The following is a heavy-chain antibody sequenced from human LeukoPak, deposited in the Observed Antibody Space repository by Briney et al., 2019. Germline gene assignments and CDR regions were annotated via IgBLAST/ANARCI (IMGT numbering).Heavy chain of an antibody. V-gene: IGHV3-48*03. CDR3: AELGITMIGAV. J-gene: IGHJ6*04. CDR1: GFTFSIYE. D-gene: IGHD3-10*02. CDR2: ISSSGSTI. Sequence: GVSLTLSCAASGFTFSIYEMNWVRPAPGKGREGGSYISSSGSTIYDADSVKGRFTISRDKAKNSLYLQMNSLRAEDTAVYYCAELGITMIGAVWGKGTTVTISS.